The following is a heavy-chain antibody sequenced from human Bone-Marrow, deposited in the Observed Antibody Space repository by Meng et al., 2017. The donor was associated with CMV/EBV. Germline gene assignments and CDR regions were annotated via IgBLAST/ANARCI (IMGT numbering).Heavy chain of an antibody. V-gene: IGHV3-74*01. Sequence: GGCLRLSCAASGFTFSSYGMHWVRQAPGKGLVWVSRINSDGSSTSYADSVKGRFTISRDNAKNTLYLQMNGLRAEDTAVYYCAKDKGEDYYYGMDVGGQGTTVTVSS. J-gene: IGHJ6*02. CDR3: AKDKGEDYYYGMDV. CDR1: GFTFSSYG. CDR2: INSDGSST. D-gene: IGHD2-21*01.